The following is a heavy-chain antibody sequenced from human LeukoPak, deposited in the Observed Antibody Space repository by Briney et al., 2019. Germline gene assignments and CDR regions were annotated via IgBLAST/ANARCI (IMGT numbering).Heavy chain of an antibody. CDR2: INHNGNVN. V-gene: IGHV3-7*03. CDR3: ARGKDRPRYSSGWYPGRYFDY. J-gene: IGHJ4*02. Sequence: GGSLRLSCAASGFTFSSYWMNWARQAPGKGLEWVASINHNGNVNYYVGSVKGRFTISRDNAKNSLYLQMSNLRAEDTAVNFCARGKDRPRYSSGWYPGRYFDYWGQGTLVTVSS. CDR1: GFTFSSYW. D-gene: IGHD6-19*01.